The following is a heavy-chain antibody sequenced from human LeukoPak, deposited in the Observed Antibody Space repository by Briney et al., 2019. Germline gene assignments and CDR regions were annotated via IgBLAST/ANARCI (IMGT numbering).Heavy chain of an antibody. CDR3: AKDPMPVSLSIMGD. CDR2: ISFDGSNK. V-gene: IGHV3-30*18. Sequence: PGGSLRLSCAASGFTFSSYGMHWVRQAPDKGLEWVALISFDGSNKYYADSVKGRFTISRDNSKNTLYLQMNSLRAEDAAVYYYAKDPMPVSLSIMGDWGQGTLVTVSS. J-gene: IGHJ4*02. CDR1: GFTFSSYG. D-gene: IGHD2-2*01.